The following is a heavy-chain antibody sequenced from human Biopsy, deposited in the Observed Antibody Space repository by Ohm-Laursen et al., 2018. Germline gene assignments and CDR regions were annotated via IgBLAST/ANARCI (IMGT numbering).Heavy chain of an antibody. D-gene: IGHD5-18*01. V-gene: IGHV3-74*01. J-gene: IGHJ4*02. Sequence: SLTLSCAASGFTFSSSWMHWVCHAPRQGLEWVSRFNSDGTDTTYADSVKGRFTISRDNAKNTLYLQMNSLRVEDTAVYYCAKAGRGYIDYWGQGTLVIVSS. CDR2: FNSDGTDT. CDR3: AKAGRGYIDY. CDR1: GFTFSSSW.